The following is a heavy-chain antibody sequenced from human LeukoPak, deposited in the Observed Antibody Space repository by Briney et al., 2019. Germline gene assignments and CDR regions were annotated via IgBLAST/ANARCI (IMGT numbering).Heavy chain of an antibody. V-gene: IGHV3-15*04. CDR2: IESKTDSGTT. CDR3: TRDEGDDYFDN. Sequence: PGGSLRLSCAASGFPFSDAWMSWVRQAPGKGLEWVGRIESKTDSGTTEYAAPVKGRFTISRDDSKNTLYLQMNSLKTEDTAVYYCTRDEGDDYFDNWGQGTLATVSS. D-gene: IGHD3-16*01. CDR1: GFPFSDAW. J-gene: IGHJ4*02.